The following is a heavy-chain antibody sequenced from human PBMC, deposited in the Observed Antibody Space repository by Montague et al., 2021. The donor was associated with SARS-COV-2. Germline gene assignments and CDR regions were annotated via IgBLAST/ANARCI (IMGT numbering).Heavy chain of an antibody. CDR2: ISSSSSYI. CDR1: GFTFSSYS. J-gene: IGHJ6*02. Sequence: SLRLSCAASGFTFSSYSMNWVRQAPGKGLEWASSISSSSSYIYYADSVKGRFTISRDNAKNSLYLQMNSLRAEDTAVYYCARDQVPDYYYYYGMDVWGQGTTVTVSS. D-gene: IGHD4/OR15-4a*01. CDR3: ARDQVPDYYYYYGMDV. V-gene: IGHV3-21*01.